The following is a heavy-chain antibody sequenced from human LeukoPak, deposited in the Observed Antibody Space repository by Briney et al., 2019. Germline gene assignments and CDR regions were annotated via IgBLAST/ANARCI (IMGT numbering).Heavy chain of an antibody. J-gene: IGHJ4*02. V-gene: IGHV3-11*05. CDR1: GFTLIDYY. CDR2: ISSSSSYT. Sequence: GGSLRLSCAASGFTLIDYYVSWIRQAPGKGLEWVAYISSSSSYTNYADSVKGRFTISRDNAKNSVHLQMNSLRAEDTAAYYCARGTAPSADYWGQGTLVTVSS. D-gene: IGHD2-21*02. CDR3: ARGTAPSADY.